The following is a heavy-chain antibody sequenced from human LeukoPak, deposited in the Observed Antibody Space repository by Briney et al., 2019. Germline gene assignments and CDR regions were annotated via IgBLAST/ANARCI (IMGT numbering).Heavy chain of an antibody. V-gene: IGHV3-11*04. Sequence: GGSLRLSCAASGFSFSDYYMSWIRQAPGKGMEWVSYISSSGDTMFYSDSVKGRFTISRDNGKKSLFLEINSLRAEDAAIYYCARVMGNYASDYWGQGALVTVSS. CDR1: GFSFSDYY. J-gene: IGHJ4*02. D-gene: IGHD1-7*01. CDR2: ISSSGDTM. CDR3: ARVMGNYASDY.